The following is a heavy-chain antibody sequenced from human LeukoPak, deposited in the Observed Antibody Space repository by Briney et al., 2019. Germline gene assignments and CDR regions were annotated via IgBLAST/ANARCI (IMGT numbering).Heavy chain of an antibody. V-gene: IGHV4-39*01. Sequence: SETLSLTCTVSGGSISSSSYYWGWIRQPPGKGLEWIGSICYSGSTYYNTSRKSRITISETTSQNQFFLKLSPVTSADTALYYFARHVNYGSGSYFDYGGQGTLVTVSS. CDR3: ARHVNYGSGSYFDY. CDR2: ICYSGST. J-gene: IGHJ4*02. D-gene: IGHD3-10*01. CDR1: GGSISSSSYY.